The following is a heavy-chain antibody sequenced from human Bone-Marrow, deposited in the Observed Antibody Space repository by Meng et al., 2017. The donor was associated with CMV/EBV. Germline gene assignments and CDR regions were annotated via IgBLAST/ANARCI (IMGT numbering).Heavy chain of an antibody. Sequence: SETLSLTCTVSGGSISSSSYYWDWIRQPPGKGLEWIGSIYYSGSTYYNPSLKSRVTISVDTSENQFSLKLSSVTAADTAVYYCARGARLAVWGQGTTVTVSS. D-gene: IGHD6-6*01. J-gene: IGHJ6*02. V-gene: IGHV4-39*07. CDR3: ARGARLAV. CDR1: GGSISSSSYY. CDR2: IYYSGST.